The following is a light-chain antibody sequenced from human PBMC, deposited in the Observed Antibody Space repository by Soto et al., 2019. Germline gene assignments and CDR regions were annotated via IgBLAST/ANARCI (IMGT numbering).Light chain of an antibody. CDR3: QEYNSDST. Sequence: DIQLTQSPSFLSASVGDRVTITCRASQGISSYLAWYQQKPGKAPKLLIYAASTLQSGVPSRFSGSGSGTEFTLTISSLQPEDFATYYCQEYNSDSTFGQGTKVDIK. CDR1: QGISSY. CDR2: AAS. J-gene: IGKJ1*01. V-gene: IGKV1-9*01.